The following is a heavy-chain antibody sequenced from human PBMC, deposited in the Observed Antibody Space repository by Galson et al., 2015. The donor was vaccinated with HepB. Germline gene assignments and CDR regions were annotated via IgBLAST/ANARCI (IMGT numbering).Heavy chain of an antibody. D-gene: IGHD1-26*01. CDR1: GFSLSTSGVG. CDR2: IYWDDDK. Sequence: PALVKPTQTLTLTCTFSGFSLSTSGVGVGWIRQPPGKALEWLALIYWDDDKRYSPSLKSRLTITKDTSKNQVVLTMTNMDPVDTATYYCAHRQIVGARGYFDYWGQGTLVTVSS. V-gene: IGHV2-5*02. CDR3: AHRQIVGARGYFDY. J-gene: IGHJ4*02.